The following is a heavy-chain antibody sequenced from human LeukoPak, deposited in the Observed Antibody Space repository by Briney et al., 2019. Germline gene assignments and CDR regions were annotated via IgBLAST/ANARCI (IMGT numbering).Heavy chain of an antibody. J-gene: IGHJ4*02. Sequence: PGRSLRLSCAASGFTFSSYAMHWVRQAPGKGLEWVANIKQDGSEKYYVDSVKGRFTISRDNAKNSLYLQMNSLRAEDTAVYYCARDLYSYDFDYWGQGTLVTVPS. D-gene: IGHD5-18*01. CDR3: ARDLYSYDFDY. CDR2: IKQDGSEK. CDR1: GFTFSSYA. V-gene: IGHV3-7*01.